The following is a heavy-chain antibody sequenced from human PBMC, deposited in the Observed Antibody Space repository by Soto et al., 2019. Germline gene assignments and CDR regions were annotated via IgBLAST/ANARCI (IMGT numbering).Heavy chain of an antibody. J-gene: IGHJ4*02. D-gene: IGHD3-16*01. CDR1: AFTFSSYA. CDR3: AKAPTGSYADTGYFDY. V-gene: IGHV3-23*01. Sequence: GRSLRLSCAASAFTFSSYAMSWVRQAPGKVLEWVSATRGSGGSTYYADSVKGRFTSSRDNSKNTLYLQMISRRADDTAVYYCAKAPTGSYADTGYFDYWGQGTLVTVSS. CDR2: TRGSGGST.